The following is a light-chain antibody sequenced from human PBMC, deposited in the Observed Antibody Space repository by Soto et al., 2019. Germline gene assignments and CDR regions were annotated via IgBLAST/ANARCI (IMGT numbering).Light chain of an antibody. V-gene: IGLV6-57*04. Sequence: NFTLTQPHSVSESPGKTVTISCTRSSGSIASNYVQWYQQRPGSAPTTVIYEDNQRPSGVPDRFSGSIDSSSNSASLTISGLKTEDEADYYCQSYDSSNVVFGGGIKLTVL. J-gene: IGLJ2*01. CDR2: EDN. CDR3: QSYDSSNVV. CDR1: SGSIASNY.